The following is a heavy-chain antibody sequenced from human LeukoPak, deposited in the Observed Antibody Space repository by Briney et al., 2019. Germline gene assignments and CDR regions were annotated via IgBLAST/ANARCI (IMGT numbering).Heavy chain of an antibody. CDR3: ARGLGSLAAAVV. Sequence: GASVKVSCKASGYTFTSYGISWVRQAPGQGLEWMGWMNPNSGNTGYAQKFQGRVTMTRNTSISTAYMELSSLRSEDTAVYYCARGLGSLAAAVVWGQGTLVTVSS. D-gene: IGHD6-13*01. V-gene: IGHV1-8*02. CDR2: MNPNSGNT. CDR1: GYTFTSYG. J-gene: IGHJ4*02.